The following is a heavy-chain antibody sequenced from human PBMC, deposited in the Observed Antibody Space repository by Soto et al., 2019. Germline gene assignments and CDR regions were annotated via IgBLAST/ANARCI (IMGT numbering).Heavy chain of an antibody. Sequence: PSETLSLTCTVSGGSVSNISDYWSWVRQPPGKGLEWIGYIYYSGSADYNPSLGSRVTISLDTSKNQFSLKLSSVTTADTAVYYCARGVAFGYYYYHMALWGQGTQVTVSS. J-gene: IGHJ6*02. D-gene: IGHD3-10*01. CDR2: IYYSGSA. V-gene: IGHV4-61*01. CDR3: ARGVAFGYYYYHMAL. CDR1: GGSVSNISDY.